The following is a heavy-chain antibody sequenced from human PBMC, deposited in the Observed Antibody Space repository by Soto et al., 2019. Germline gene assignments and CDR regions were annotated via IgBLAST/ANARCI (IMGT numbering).Heavy chain of an antibody. CDR2: IYHSGDT. V-gene: IGHV4-31*03. J-gene: IGHJ4*02. Sequence: LSLTFSVSGDSMSSGAYYRSWIRQHPGKGLEWIAYIYHSGDTHYNPSLRSRITISVDTSKNQFSLKLTSVTDADTAVYYCASTYSGYLDNWGQGTLVTVSS. D-gene: IGHD3-22*01. CDR1: GDSMSSGAYY. CDR3: ASTYSGYLDN.